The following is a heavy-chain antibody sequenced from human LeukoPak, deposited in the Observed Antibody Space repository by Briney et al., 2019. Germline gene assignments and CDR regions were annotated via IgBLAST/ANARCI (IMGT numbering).Heavy chain of an antibody. J-gene: IGHJ4*02. CDR1: GYTFTSYG. D-gene: IGHD2-2*01. V-gene: IGHV1-18*01. CDR3: ARDLVCSSTSCYAGGDY. Sequence: ASVKVSCKASGYTFTSYGISWVRQAPGQGLEWMGWISAYNGNTNYAQKLQGRVTMTTDTSTSTAYMELRSLRSDDTAVYYCARDLVCSSTSCYAGGDYWGQGTLVTVSS. CDR2: ISAYNGNT.